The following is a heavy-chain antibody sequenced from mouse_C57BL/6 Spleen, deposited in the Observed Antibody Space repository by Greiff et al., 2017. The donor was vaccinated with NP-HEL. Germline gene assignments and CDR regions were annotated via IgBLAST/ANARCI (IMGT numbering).Heavy chain of an antibody. CDR1: GYTFTDYE. V-gene: IGHV1-15*01. CDR3: TNYYGSSGFAY. D-gene: IGHD1-1*01. CDR2: IDPETGGT. J-gene: IGHJ3*01. Sequence: QVQLKESGAELVRPGASVTLSCKASGYTFTDYEMHWVKQTPVHGLEWIGAIDPETGGTAYNQKFKGKAILTADKSSSTAYMELRSLTSEDSAVYYCTNYYGSSGFAYWGQGTLVTVSA.